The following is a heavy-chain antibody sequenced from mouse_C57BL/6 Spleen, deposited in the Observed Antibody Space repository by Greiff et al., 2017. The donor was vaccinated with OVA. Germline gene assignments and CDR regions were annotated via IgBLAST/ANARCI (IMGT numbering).Heavy chain of an antibody. CDR3: ARADGYYYFDY. J-gene: IGHJ2*01. Sequence: VQLQQSGAELARPGASVKMSCKASGYTFTSYTMHWVKQRPGQRLEWIGYINPSSGYTKYNQKFKDKATLTADKSSSTAYMQLSSLTSEDSAVYYCARADGYYYFDYWGQGTTLTVSS. CDR1: GYTFTSYT. D-gene: IGHD2-3*01. CDR2: INPSSGYT. V-gene: IGHV1-4*01.